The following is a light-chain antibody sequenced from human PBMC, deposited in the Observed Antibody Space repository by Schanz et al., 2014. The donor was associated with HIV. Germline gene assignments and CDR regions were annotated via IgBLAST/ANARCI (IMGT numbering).Light chain of an antibody. V-gene: IGKV3D-20*02. Sequence: EVVMTQSPATLSLSPGERATLSCRASQSVSSSYLAWYQQKPDQAPRLLISGVSNRATGIPDRFSGGGSGTEFTLTIRSLQSEDFAVYFCQQRSNWPITFGHGTRLEIK. J-gene: IGKJ5*01. CDR2: GVS. CDR1: QSVSSSY. CDR3: QQRSNWPIT.